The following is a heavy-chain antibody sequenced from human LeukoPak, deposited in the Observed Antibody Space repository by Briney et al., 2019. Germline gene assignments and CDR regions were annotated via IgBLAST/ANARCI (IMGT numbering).Heavy chain of an antibody. J-gene: IGHJ5*02. CDR3: ARDSGSGGP. CDR2: IKPDGSEK. V-gene: IGHV3-7*01. D-gene: IGHD6-19*01. Sequence: GGSLRLSCEASGIIFSHYAMSWVRQAPGKGLEWVAHIKPDGSEKNYVDSVKGRFTLFRDDAKNSVYLQMNSLRVEDTAVYYCARDSGSGGPWGQGTPVTVSS. CDR1: GIIFSHYA.